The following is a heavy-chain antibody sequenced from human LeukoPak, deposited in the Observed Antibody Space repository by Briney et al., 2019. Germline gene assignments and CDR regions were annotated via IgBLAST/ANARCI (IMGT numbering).Heavy chain of an antibody. J-gene: IGHJ6*02. D-gene: IGHD3-3*01. CDR1: GYTFTSYD. CDR3: ARSSAYDFWSGYPDYYYGMDV. Sequence: ASVKVSCKASGYTFTSYDINWVRQATGQGLEWMGWMNPNSGNTGYAQKFQGRVTMTRNTSISTAYMELSSLRSEDTAVYYCARSSAYDFWSGYPDYYYGMDVWGQGTTVTVSS. V-gene: IGHV1-8*01. CDR2: MNPNSGNT.